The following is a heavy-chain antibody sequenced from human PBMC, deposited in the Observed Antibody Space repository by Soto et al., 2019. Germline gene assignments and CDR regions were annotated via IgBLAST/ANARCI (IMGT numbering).Heavy chain of an antibody. D-gene: IGHD6-6*01. CDR1: GGSISSGDYY. CDR2: IYYSGST. CDR3: ARVQSRSFDFDI. Sequence: PSETLSLTCTVSGGSISSGDYYWSWIRQHPGKGLEWIGYIYYSGSTYYNPSLRSRVTISVDTSKNQFSLKLSSVTAADTAVYYCARVQSRSFDFDIWGEGTMVTVSS. J-gene: IGHJ3*02. V-gene: IGHV4-31*03.